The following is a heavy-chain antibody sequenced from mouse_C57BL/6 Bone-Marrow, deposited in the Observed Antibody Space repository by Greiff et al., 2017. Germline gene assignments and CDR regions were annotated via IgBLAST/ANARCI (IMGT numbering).Heavy chain of an antibody. CDR3: TRGRYYY. CDR1: GFNIKDDY. CDR2: IDPENGDT. V-gene: IGHV14-4*01. D-gene: IGHD1-1*01. J-gene: IGHJ2*01. Sequence: VQLQQSGAELVRPGASVKLSCTASGFNIKDDYMHWVKQRPEQGLEWIGWIDPENGDTEYASKFQGKATITADTSSNTAYLQLSSLTSEDTAVYYCTRGRYYYWGQGTTLTVSS.